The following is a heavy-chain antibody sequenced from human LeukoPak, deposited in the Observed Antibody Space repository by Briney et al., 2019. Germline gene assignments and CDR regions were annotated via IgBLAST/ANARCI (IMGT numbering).Heavy chain of an antibody. CDR3: ARSIHWLGYYFDY. J-gene: IGHJ4*02. CDR2: IYYSGST. D-gene: IGHD3-10*01. V-gene: IGHV4-59*01. CDR1: GGSISSYY. Sequence: SETLPLTCTVSGGSISSYYWSWIRQPPGKGLEWIGYIYYSGSTNYNPSLKSRVTISVDTSKNQFSLKLSSVTAADTAVYYCARSIHWLGYYFDYWGQGTLVTLSS.